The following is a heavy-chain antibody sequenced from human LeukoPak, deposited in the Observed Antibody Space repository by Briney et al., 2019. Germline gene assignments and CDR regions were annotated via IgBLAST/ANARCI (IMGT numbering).Heavy chain of an antibody. V-gene: IGHV4-39*07. D-gene: IGHD6-6*01. CDR2: IYYSGTP. J-gene: IGHJ6*03. Sequence: SETLSLTCTVSGGSISSRTYYWGWIRQPPGKGLEWIGTIYYSGTPYYNPSLKSRVTISLDTSKNQFSLKLSSVTAADTAIYYCARDFSSSSTVYYYYYTDVWGKGTTVTVSS. CDR3: ARDFSSSSTVYYYYYTDV. CDR1: GGSISSRTYY.